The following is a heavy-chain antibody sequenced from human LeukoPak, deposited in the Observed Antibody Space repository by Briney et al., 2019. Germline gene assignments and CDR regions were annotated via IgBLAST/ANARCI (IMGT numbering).Heavy chain of an antibody. J-gene: IGHJ4*02. CDR3: ARGGTFWDS. CDR1: GGSIRTTSYY. V-gene: IGHV4-39*07. CDR2: IYFSGST. Sequence: SETLSLTCTVSGGSIRTTSYYWGWIHQSPGREPEWIGTIYFSGSTYYNPSLESRVTISVDTSNNQFSLKLNSVTAADTAVYYCARGGTFWDSWGQGTLVTVSS. D-gene: IGHD3-3*01.